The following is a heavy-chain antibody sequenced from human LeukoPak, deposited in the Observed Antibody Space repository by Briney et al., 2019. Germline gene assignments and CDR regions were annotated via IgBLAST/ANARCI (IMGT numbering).Heavy chain of an antibody. CDR2: INPNGGNT. V-gene: IGHV1-46*01. D-gene: IGHD1-26*01. CDR1: GYTFTKDH. Sequence: ASVKVSCKTAGYTFTKDHIHWVRQAPGQGLEWMGIINPNGGNTNYAQKFQGRVTITRDMSTRTVYMELSSLRFDDTAVYFCARGSGTYYVIDYWGQGTLVTVSS. J-gene: IGHJ4*02. CDR3: ARGSGTYYVIDY.